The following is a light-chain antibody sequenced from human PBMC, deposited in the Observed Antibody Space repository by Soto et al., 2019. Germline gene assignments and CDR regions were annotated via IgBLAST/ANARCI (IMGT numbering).Light chain of an antibody. J-gene: IGLJ2*01. V-gene: IGLV1-44*01. CDR3: AVWDDSLSGPV. CDR1: SSNIGSNN. Sequence: QAVVTQPPSTSGTPGQRVTISCSGSSSNIGSNNVNWYQHLPGTAPKLLIYSNNQRPSGVPDRFSGSKSGTSASLAVSGLQSEDEADYYCAVWDDSLSGPVFGGGTKVTVL. CDR2: SNN.